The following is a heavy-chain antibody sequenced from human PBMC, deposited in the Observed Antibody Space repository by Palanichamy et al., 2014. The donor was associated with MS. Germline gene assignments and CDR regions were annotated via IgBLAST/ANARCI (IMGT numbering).Heavy chain of an antibody. J-gene: IGHJ4*02. Sequence: QVQLVESGGGVVQPGRSLRLSCAASGFTFSSYGMHWVRQALGKGLEWVAVISYDGSNKYYADSVKGRFTISRDNSKNTLYLQMNSLRAEDTAVYYCAKLSVVVVAATPSGDYWGQGTLVTVSS. V-gene: IGHV3-30*18. CDR1: GFTFSSYG. CDR2: ISYDGSNK. D-gene: IGHD2-15*01. CDR3: AKLSVVVVAATPSGDY.